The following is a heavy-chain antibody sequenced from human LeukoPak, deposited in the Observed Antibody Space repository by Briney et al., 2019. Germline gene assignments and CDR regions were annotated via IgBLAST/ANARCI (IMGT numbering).Heavy chain of an antibody. J-gene: IGHJ5*02. CDR1: GFTFSSYE. CDR3: ARGTGGSA. D-gene: IGHD2-15*01. Sequence: GGSLRLSCAASGFTFSSYEMNWVRQAPGKGLEWVSYISSGDTTIYYADSVKGRFTISRDNAKNSLYLQMNSLRAADTALYYCARGTGGSAWGQGTLVTVSS. V-gene: IGHV3-48*03. CDR2: ISSGDTTI.